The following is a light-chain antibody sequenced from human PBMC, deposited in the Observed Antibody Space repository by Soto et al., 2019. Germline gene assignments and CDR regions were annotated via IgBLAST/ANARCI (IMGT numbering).Light chain of an antibody. V-gene: IGKV3-11*01. CDR3: QQRSDWPRT. J-gene: IGKJ1*01. Sequence: EIVLTQSPATLSLSPGERATLSCRASQSVSTFLAWYQQKPGQAPRLLIYDTSNRATGIPARFSGSGSGTDFTLTISSLEPDDFAVYYCQQRSDWPRTFGQGPKVEVK. CDR2: DTS. CDR1: QSVSTF.